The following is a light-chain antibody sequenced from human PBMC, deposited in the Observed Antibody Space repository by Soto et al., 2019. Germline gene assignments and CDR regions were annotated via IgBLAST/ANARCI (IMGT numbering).Light chain of an antibody. CDR1: SSDVGGYNH. V-gene: IGLV2-14*03. J-gene: IGLJ1*01. CDR2: DVS. CDR3: SSYTSSSTYV. Sequence: QSALTQPASVSGSPGQSITISCTGTSSDVGGYNHVSWYQHHPGKAPKVIIYDVSNRPSGVSNRVSGSKSGNTASLTFSGLQAEDEADYYCSSYTSSSTYVFGTGTKVTVL.